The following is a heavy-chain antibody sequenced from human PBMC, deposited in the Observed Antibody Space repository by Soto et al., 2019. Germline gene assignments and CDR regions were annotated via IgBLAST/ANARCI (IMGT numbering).Heavy chain of an antibody. CDR1: GYTFTSYG. CDR3: ARDRQQLVRGLFDY. Sequence: ASVKVSCKASGYTFTSYGISWVRQAPGQGLEWMGWISAYNGNTNYAQKLQGRVTMTTDTSTSTAYMELRSLRSDDTAVYYCARDRQQLVRGLFDYWGQGTLVTVSP. J-gene: IGHJ4*02. CDR2: ISAYNGNT. V-gene: IGHV1-18*01. D-gene: IGHD6-13*01.